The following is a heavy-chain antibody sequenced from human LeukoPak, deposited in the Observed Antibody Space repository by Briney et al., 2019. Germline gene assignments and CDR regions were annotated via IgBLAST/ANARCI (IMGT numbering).Heavy chain of an antibody. CDR3: ARLQGDSTAIFDF. Sequence: SETLSLTCTVSRGSISGSYWSWIRQPPGKGLEWVGYIYYTRATNYNPSLKSRVTVSVDTSKNQFALKLSSVTAADTAVYYCARLQGDSTAIFDFWGQGTLVPVSS. CDR2: IYYTRAT. CDR1: RGSISGSY. V-gene: IGHV4-59*01. J-gene: IGHJ4*02. D-gene: IGHD2-21*01.